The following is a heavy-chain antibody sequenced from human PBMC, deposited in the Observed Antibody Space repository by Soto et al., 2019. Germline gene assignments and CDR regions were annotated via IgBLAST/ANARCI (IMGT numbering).Heavy chain of an antibody. CDR3: ASDSYSIFGSGSYPREEY. CDR1: GFTFSTYG. D-gene: IGHD3-10*01. CDR2: IWYDGSNK. Sequence: QVQLVESGGGVVQPGRSLRLSCAASGFTFSTYGMHWVRQAPGKGLEWVAVIWYDGSNKYYGDSVKGRFTISRDNSKITLYLQMSSLRVEDTAVYYCASDSYSIFGSGSYPREEYWGQGTLVTVSS. J-gene: IGHJ4*02. V-gene: IGHV3-33*01.